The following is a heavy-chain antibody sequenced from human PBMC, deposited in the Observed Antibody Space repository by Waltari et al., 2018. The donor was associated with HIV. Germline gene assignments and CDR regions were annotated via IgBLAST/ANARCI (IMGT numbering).Heavy chain of an antibody. V-gene: IGHV3-74*02. CDR3: ARGQYYSMDV. CDR1: GFPFSSYW. CDR2: INRDGSTI. D-gene: IGHD3-10*01. Sequence: VKLVESGGAVVQPGGSVRLPCSASGFPFSSYWWNWVRQAPGKGLGVVSGINRDGSTIRYADSVKGRFTISRDNAKNTLYLQMNSLRAEDTALYYCARGQYYSMDVWGQGTTVTVSS. J-gene: IGHJ6*02.